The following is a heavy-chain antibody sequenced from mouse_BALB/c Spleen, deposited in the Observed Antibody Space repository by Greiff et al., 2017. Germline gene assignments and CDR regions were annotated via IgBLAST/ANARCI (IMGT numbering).Heavy chain of an antibody. D-gene: IGHD1-1*01. J-gene: IGHJ1*01. Sequence: VQLQQSGTVLARPGASVKMSCKASGYTFTSYWMHWVNQRPGQGLEWIGAIYPGNSDTSYNQKYKGKAKLTAVTSTSTAYMELSSLTNEDSAVYYGTREGDCDYYGSSWYLDVWGAGTTVTVSS. CDR3: TREGDCDYYGSSWYLDV. CDR1: GYTFTSYW. CDR2: IYPGNSDT. V-gene: IGHV1-5*01.